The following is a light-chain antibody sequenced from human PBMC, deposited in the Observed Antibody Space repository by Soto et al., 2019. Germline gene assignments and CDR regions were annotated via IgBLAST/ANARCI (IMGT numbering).Light chain of an antibody. J-gene: IGKJ1*01. CDR1: QSISSW. V-gene: IGKV1-5*01. CDR3: QQYNSYS. CDR2: HAS. Sequence: GDRVTITCRASQSISSWLAWYQQKPGTAPKLLIYHASTLESGVPSRFSGSGSGTEFTLTISSLQPDDFATDYCQQYNSYSFGQGTKVDIK.